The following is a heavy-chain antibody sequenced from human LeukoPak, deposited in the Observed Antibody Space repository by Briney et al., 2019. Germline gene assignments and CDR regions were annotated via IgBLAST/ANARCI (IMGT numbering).Heavy chain of an antibody. CDR1: GYAFTTTY. V-gene: IGHV1-18*01. CDR2: ISAYNGYT. D-gene: IGHD1-26*01. CDR3: ARGATYYPCIDY. Sequence: ASVKVSCKASGYAFTTTYINWVRQAPGQGLEWMGRISAYNGYTSYAQKFQGRVAITTDSSTSIAYMDLASLTSDDTAVYYCARGATYYPCIDYWGQGTLVTVSS. J-gene: IGHJ4*02.